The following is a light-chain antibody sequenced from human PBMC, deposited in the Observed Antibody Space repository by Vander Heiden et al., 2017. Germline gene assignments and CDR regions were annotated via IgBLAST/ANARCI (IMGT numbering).Light chain of an antibody. Sequence: QAGLTQQPSVSKGLRQTATLTCPRNSNNDGNPGADWLQQHQGHPPKLLCYRNKNRPSGISERFSASRSGNTASLTRTRLQPEDEADYYCSAWDSSLSAVVFGGGTKLTVL. V-gene: IGLV10-54*04. J-gene: IGLJ2*01. CDR2: RNK. CDR1: SNNDGNPG. CDR3: SAWDSSLSAVV.